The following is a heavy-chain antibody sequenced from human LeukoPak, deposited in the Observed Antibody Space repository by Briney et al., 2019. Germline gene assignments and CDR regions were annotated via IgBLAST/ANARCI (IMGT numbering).Heavy chain of an antibody. V-gene: IGHV3-30-3*01. CDR1: GFTFSTYA. CDR3: ARDAEQYGEAPYYYYGMDV. CDR2: ISYDGTNT. Sequence: GGSLRLSCAASGFTFSTYAMHWVRQAPGKGLEWLAVISYDGTNTYYADSVKGRFNVSRDISKNTLFLQMNSLRAEDTAVYYCARDAEQYGEAPYYYYGMDVWGQGTTVTVSS. J-gene: IGHJ6*02. D-gene: IGHD4-17*01.